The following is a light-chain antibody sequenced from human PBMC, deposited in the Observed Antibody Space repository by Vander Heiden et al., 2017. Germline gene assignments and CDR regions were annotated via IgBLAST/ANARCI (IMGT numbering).Light chain of an antibody. CDR3: MQGTRWPT. Sequence: DVVMPQSTMSLVATVGQAVSFSCKSSQGLVHTDGDVYLNWYHQRPGQSPRRLIYKVSNRASGVPDRFSGSGSGTYFTLRISRVEADDVRIYFCMQGTRWPTFGPGT. V-gene: IGKV2-30*02. CDR2: KVS. J-gene: IGKJ3*01. CDR1: QGLVHTDGDVY.